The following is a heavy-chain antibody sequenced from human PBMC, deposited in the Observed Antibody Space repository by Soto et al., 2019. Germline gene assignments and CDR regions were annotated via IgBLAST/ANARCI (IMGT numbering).Heavy chain of an antibody. J-gene: IGHJ4*02. CDR1: GGSFSNYA. D-gene: IGHD6-19*01. V-gene: IGHV1-69*01. Sequence: QVQMVQSGAEVKKPGSSVKVSCRASGGSFSNYAFSWVRQAPGEGLEWMGGIIPIFGAADYAQKFQGRVTITADDSNNKVYMELSSMRSEDTAVYYCARDARSTIAVAPFDSWGQGTLVTVSS. CDR2: IIPIFGAA. CDR3: ARDARSTIAVAPFDS.